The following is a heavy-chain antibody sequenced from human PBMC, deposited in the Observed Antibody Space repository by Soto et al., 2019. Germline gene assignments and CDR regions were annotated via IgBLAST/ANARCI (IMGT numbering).Heavy chain of an antibody. V-gene: IGHV4-31*03. CDR1: GGSVSSGAYY. CDR3: ARARLRAVYAFDI. Sequence: SETLSLTCTVSGGSVSSGAYYWTWIRQRPGKGLEWIGYIYYSGSTYYSPSLKSRLSISLDTSKNQFSLRLSSVTAADTAMYYCARARLRAVYAFDIWGQGTMVTVSS. J-gene: IGHJ3*02. CDR2: IYYSGST. D-gene: IGHD5-12*01.